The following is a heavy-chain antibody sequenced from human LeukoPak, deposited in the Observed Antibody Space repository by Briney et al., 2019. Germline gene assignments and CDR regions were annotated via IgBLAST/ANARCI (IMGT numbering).Heavy chain of an antibody. CDR3: TRGVVGNYGNFDC. V-gene: IGHV3-74*01. D-gene: IGHD1-26*01. Sequence: PEGSLRLSCAASGFTLSSYWMHWVRHAPGKGLVWVSRINSGGTTTDYADSVRGRFTISRDNAQNTLYLQMNSLRDEDTAVYYCTRGVVGNYGNFDCWGQGTLVTVSS. CDR1: GFTLSSYW. J-gene: IGHJ4*02. CDR2: INSGGTTT.